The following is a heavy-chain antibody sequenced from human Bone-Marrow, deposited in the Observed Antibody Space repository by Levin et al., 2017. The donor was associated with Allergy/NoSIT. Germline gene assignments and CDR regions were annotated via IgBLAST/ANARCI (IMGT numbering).Heavy chain of an antibody. V-gene: IGHV4-61*01. D-gene: IGHD4-17*01. Sequence: SETLSLTCSVSGGSVRGENYYWSWIRQPPGKRLEWIGYISYSGSTTYSPALESRVTISFGASENQFSLRLSSLTAADTAVYYCARDHGDSSDAFAIWGQGTMVTVSS. CDR2: ISYSGST. CDR1: GGSVRGENYY. CDR3: ARDHGDSSDAFAI. J-gene: IGHJ3*02.